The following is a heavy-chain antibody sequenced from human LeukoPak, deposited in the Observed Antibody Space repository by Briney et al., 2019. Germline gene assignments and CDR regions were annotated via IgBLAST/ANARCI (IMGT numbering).Heavy chain of an antibody. D-gene: IGHD6-6*01. CDR1: GFTVSSNY. J-gene: IGHJ4*02. CDR3: AKAGGIAARPSPPL. Sequence: PGGSLRLSCAASGFTVSSNYMSWVRQAPGKGLEWVSVIYSGGSTYYADSVKGRFTISRDNSKNTLYLQMNSLRAEDTAVYYCAKAGGIAARPSPPLWGQGTLVTVSS. CDR2: IYSGGST. V-gene: IGHV3-53*01.